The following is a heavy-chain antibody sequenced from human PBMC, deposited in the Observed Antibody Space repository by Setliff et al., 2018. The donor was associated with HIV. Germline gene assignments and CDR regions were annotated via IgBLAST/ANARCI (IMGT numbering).Heavy chain of an antibody. J-gene: IGHJ6*03. CDR2: ISSNGGST. CDR3: VKARVDGDYYYYYYMDV. CDR1: GFTFSSYA. Sequence: PGGSLRLSCVASGFTFSSYAMHWVRQAPGKGLEYVSAISSNGGSTYYADSVKGRFTISRDNSKNTLYLQMSSLRAEDTAVYYCVKARVDGDYYYYYYMDVWGKGTTVTVSS. V-gene: IGHV3-64D*09. D-gene: IGHD4-17*01.